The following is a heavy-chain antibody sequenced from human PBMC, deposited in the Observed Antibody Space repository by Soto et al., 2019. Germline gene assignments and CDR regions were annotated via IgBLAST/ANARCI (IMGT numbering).Heavy chain of an antibody. V-gene: IGHV3-23*01. Sequence: GGSLRPSCAASGFTFSSYAMSWVRQAPGKGLEWVSAISGSGGSTYYADSVKGRFTISRDNSKTTLYLQMNSLRAEDTAEYYWAKNGAVAGTRGWWFDPWGQGPRVTVSS. CDR1: GFTFSSYA. J-gene: IGHJ5*02. D-gene: IGHD6-19*01. CDR2: ISGSGGST. CDR3: AKNGAVAGTRGWWFDP.